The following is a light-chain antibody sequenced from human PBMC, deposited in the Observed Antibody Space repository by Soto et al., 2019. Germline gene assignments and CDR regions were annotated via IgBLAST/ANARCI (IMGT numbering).Light chain of an antibody. CDR2: DAS. V-gene: IGKV1-39*01. Sequence: IQMTQCPSSLPASVGDRVTITCRASQRLXSFLNWYQQKPGKAPKFLXYDASRLERGGPSRLSGSGSAKDFTLTISNLQPYDFANYYCQQTSSTPRTFGPGTKVDIK. J-gene: IGKJ3*01. CDR3: QQTSSTPRT. CDR1: QRLXSF.